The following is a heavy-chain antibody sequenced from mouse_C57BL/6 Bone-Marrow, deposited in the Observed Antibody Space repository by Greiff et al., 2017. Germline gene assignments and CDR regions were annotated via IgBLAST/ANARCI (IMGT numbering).Heavy chain of an antibody. CDR1: GFTFSSYG. J-gene: IGHJ3*02. V-gene: IGHV5-6*02. CDR3: ARLIG. Sequence: DVKLVESGGDLVKPGGSLKLSCAASGFTFSSYGMSWVRQTPDKRLEWVATISSGGSYTYYPDSVKGRFTISRDNAKNTLYLQMSSLKSEDTAMYYCARLIGWGQGTLVTVSA. CDR2: ISSGGSYT.